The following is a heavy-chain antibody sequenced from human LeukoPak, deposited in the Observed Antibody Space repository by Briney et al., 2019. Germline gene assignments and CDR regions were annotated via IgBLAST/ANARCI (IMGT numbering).Heavy chain of an antibody. CDR3: ARVDGSGGYDGYGMDV. D-gene: IGHD5-12*01. CDR2: IWYDGSNK. Sequence: GGSLRLSCAASGFTFSSYGMHWVRQAPGKGLEWVAVIWYDGSNKYYADSVKGRFTISRDNSKNTLYLQMNSLRAEDTAVYYCARVDGSGGYDGYGMDVWGQGTTVTVSS. CDR1: GFTFSSYG. V-gene: IGHV3-33*01. J-gene: IGHJ6*02.